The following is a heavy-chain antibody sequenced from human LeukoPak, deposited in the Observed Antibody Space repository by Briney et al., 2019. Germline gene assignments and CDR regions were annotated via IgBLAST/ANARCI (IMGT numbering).Heavy chain of an antibody. CDR2: ISYDGSNK. Sequence: AGRSLRLSCAASGFTFSSYAMHWVRQAPGKGLEWVAVISYDGSNKYYADSVKGRFTISRDNSKNTLYLQMSSLRAEDTAVYYCARYCSSTSCYNRAPYFDYWGQGTLVTVSS. V-gene: IGHV3-30-3*01. CDR1: GFTFSSYA. CDR3: ARYCSSTSCYNRAPYFDY. J-gene: IGHJ4*02. D-gene: IGHD2-2*02.